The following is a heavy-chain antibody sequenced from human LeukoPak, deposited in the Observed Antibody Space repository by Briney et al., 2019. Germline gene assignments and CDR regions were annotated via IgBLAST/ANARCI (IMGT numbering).Heavy chain of an antibody. D-gene: IGHD3-22*01. V-gene: IGHV3-30-3*01. CDR1: GFTFSSYA. J-gene: IGHJ4*02. CDR3: ASHYDTSGYHYFDF. Sequence: GGSLRFSCAASGFTFSSYAMHWVRQAPGKGLEWVAVISYDGSNKYYADSVKGRFTISRDNSKNTLYLQMNSLRAEDTAVYYCASHYDTSGYHYFDFRGQGTLVTVSS. CDR2: ISYDGSNK.